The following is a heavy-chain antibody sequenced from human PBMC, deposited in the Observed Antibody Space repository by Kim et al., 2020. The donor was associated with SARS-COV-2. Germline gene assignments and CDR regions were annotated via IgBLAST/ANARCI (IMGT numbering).Heavy chain of an antibody. CDR3: ARVPVGASSWYYLDS. CDR2: ISSSGSYT. CDR1: GINFSDYY. V-gene: IGHV3-11*05. D-gene: IGHD6-13*01. J-gene: IGHJ4*01. Sequence: GGSLRLSCEASGINFSDYYMSWIRQAPGKGLEWVSYISSSGSYTKYADSLKGRFTISRDNAENSLYLEMNSLSADDTAVYYCARVPVGASSWYYLDSWG.